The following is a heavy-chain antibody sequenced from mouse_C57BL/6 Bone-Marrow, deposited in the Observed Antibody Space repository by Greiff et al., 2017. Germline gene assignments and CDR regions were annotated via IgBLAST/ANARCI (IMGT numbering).Heavy chain of an antibody. J-gene: IGHJ4*01. CDR2: IRNKANGYTT. D-gene: IGHD1-1*01. V-gene: IGHV7-3*01. CDR1: GFTFTDYY. CDR3: ARYMNYYGSSYERAMDY. Sequence: EVKLEESGGGLVQPGGSLSLSCAASGFTFTDYYMSWVRQPPGKALEWLGFIRNKANGYTTEYSASVKGRFTISRDNSQSILYLQMNALRAEDSATYYCARYMNYYGSSYERAMDYWGQGTSVTVSS.